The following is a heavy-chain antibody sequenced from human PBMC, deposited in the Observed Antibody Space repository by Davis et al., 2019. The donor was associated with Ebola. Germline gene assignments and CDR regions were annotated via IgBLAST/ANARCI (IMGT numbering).Heavy chain of an antibody. CDR2: LIPIFGTA. CDR1: GGTFSSYA. D-gene: IGHD6-19*01. Sequence: SVTVSCKASGGTFSSYAISWVRQAPGQGLEWMGGLIPIFGTANYAQKFQGRVTITADKSTSTAYMELGSLRSEDTAVYYCARPSSVADQDFFDYWGQGTLVTVSS. CDR3: ARPSSVADQDFFDY. J-gene: IGHJ4*02. V-gene: IGHV1-69*06.